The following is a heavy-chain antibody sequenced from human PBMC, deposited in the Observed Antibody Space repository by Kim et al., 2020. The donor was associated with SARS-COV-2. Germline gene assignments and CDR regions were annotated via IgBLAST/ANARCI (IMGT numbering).Heavy chain of an antibody. V-gene: IGHV3-9*01. D-gene: IGHD3-16*01. J-gene: IGHJ6*02. CDR1: GFTFGDYA. CDR3: AKDRGRSYGWGELWRQGDGMDV. CDR2: ISWNSGSI. Sequence: GGSLRLSCAASGFTFGDYAMHWVRQAPGKGLEWVSGISWNSGSIGYADSVKGRFTISRDNAKYSLYLQMNILRAEDRALYYCAKDRGRSYGWGELWRQGDGMDVWGQGTTVTVSS.